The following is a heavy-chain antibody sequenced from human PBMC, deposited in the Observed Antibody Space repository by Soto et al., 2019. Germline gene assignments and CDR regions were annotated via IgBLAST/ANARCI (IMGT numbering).Heavy chain of an antibody. V-gene: IGHV4-34*01. CDR2: INHSGST. CDR3: ARGRVGGGGGWGRFVGAFDI. J-gene: IGHJ3*02. D-gene: IGHD3-16*01. Sequence: SETLSLTCAVYGGSFSGYYWSWIRQPPGKGLEWIGEINHSGSTNYNPSLKSRVTISVDTSKNQFSLKLSSVTAADTAVYYCARGRVGGGGGWGRFVGAFDIWGQGTMVTVSS. CDR1: GGSFSGYY.